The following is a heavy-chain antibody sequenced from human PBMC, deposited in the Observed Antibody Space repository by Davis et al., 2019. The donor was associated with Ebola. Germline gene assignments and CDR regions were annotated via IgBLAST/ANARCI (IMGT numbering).Heavy chain of an antibody. CDR2: IHSNGIT. Sequence: PSETLSLTCNVSGDAITNYYWSWIRLPAGKGLEWIGRIHSNGITNYNPSLWSRVTMSLDTSRNQFSLRLTSLTAADTALYYCARASVMTAVTTFDSWGQGTLVTVSS. CDR1: GDAITNYY. J-gene: IGHJ4*02. D-gene: IGHD4-17*01. CDR3: ARASVMTAVTTFDS. V-gene: IGHV4-4*07.